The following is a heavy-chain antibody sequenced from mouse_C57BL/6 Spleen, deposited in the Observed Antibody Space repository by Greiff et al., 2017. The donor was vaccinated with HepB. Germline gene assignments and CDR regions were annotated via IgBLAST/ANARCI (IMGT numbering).Heavy chain of an antibody. CDR1: GYTFTSYW. V-gene: IGHV1-64*01. CDR3: ARGTTAQASYSMDY. Sequence: QVQLQQPGAELVKPGASVKLSCKASGYTFTSYWMHWVKQRPGQGLEWIGKIHPKDGSTNYNEKFKSKATLTVDKSSSTAYMQLSSLTSEDSAVYYCARGTTAQASYSMDYWGQGTSVTVSS. CDR2: IHPKDGST. D-gene: IGHD3-2*02. J-gene: IGHJ4*01.